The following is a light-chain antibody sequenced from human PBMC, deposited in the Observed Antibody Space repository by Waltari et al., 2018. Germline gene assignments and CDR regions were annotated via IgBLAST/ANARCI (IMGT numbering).Light chain of an antibody. V-gene: IGLV1-51*01. CDR1: DSNIGTNF. J-gene: IGLJ2*01. CDR3: GTWDTSLSPHVI. Sequence: QSLLTQPPSVSAAPGQKVTISCSGSDSNIGTNFVSWYQQVPGSAPKLLIFDNEKRPSGIPARFSGSKSATSATLAITGLQPGDEADFYCGTWDTSLSPHVIFGGGTRLTVL. CDR2: DNE.